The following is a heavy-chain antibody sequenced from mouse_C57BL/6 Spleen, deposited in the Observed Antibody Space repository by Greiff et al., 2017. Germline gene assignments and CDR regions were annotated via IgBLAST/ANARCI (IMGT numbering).Heavy chain of an antibody. Sequence: VQRVESGPGLVQPSQSLSITCTVSGFSLTSYGVHWVRQPPGKGLEWLGVIWSGGSTDYNAAFISRLSISKDNSKSQVFFKMNSLQADDTAIYYCAKTHYYGSSHYYAMDYWGQGTSVTVSS. CDR3: AKTHYYGSSHYYAMDY. D-gene: IGHD1-1*01. V-gene: IGHV2-4*01. J-gene: IGHJ4*01. CDR2: IWSGGST. CDR1: GFSLTSYG.